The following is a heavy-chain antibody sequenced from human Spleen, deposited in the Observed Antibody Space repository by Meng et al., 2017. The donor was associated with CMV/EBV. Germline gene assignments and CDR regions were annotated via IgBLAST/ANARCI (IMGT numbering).Heavy chain of an antibody. J-gene: IGHJ4*02. CDR1: GGSISSYY. V-gene: IGHV4-59*12. D-gene: IGHD6-13*01. Sequence: SETLSLTCTVSGGSISSYYWSWIRQPPGKGLEWIGYISYSGSTNYNPSLESRVTISVDTSKNQFSLRLRSVTAADTAVYYCARGGYPLDYWGQGTLVTVSS. CDR2: ISYSGST. CDR3: ARGGYPLDY.